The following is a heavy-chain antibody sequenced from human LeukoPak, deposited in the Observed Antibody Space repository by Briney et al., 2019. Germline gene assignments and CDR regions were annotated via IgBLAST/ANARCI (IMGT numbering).Heavy chain of an antibody. D-gene: IGHD3-3*01. CDR3: AVMGSSYGNAFDI. J-gene: IGHJ3*02. CDR2: FYYGGST. V-gene: IGHV4-59*02. CDR1: GDSVTGQF. Sequence: SETLSVTCSASGDSVTGQFCSWVRQPPGRGMECIGYFYYGGSTLYNRALESRATISVDKAKNQFSLALTSVTAADTAVYYCAVMGSSYGNAFDIWGQGTVVSVSS.